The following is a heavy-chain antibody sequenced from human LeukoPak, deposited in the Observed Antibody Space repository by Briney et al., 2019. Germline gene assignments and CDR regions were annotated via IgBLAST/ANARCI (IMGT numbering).Heavy chain of an antibody. CDR3: AIHPSDSNGYFSY. CDR1: GYTFSSCA. D-gene: IGHD3-22*01. V-gene: IGHV7-4-1*02. Sequence: PGASVKVSCKASGYTFSSCAINWVRQAPGQGLEYMGWIDTKTGNPTYAQGFTGRFVFSLDTSVSTAYLQISSLKAEDTAVYYCAIHPSDSNGYFSYWGQGALVTVSS. CDR2: IDTKTGNP. J-gene: IGHJ4*02.